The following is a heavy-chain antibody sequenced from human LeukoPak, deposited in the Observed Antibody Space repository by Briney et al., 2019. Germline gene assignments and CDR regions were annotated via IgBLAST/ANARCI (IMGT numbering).Heavy chain of an antibody. CDR1: GYSFTSYW. D-gene: IGHD2-2*01. CDR3: ARLGCSSTICYRMDV. V-gene: IGHV5-51*01. Sequence: GESLKISCKGSGYSFTSYWIGWVRQMPGKGLEWMGIIYPGDSDTRYSPSFQGQVTISADKSISTAYLQWSSLKASDTAMYYCARLGCSSTICYRMDVWGKGTTVTVSS. J-gene: IGHJ6*03. CDR2: IYPGDSDT.